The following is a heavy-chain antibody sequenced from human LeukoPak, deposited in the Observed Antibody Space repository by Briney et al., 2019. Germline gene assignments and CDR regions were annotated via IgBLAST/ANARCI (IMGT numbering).Heavy chain of an antibody. CDR3: VRTTYYNDSSGYYIPGGMGV. CDR2: ISTGGSTI. V-gene: IGHV3-11*01. D-gene: IGHD3-22*01. CDR1: GFTFSDYY. Sequence: PGGSLRLSCAASGFTFSDYYMSWIRQAPGKGLEWVSDISTGGSTIYYADSVKGRFAISRDNAKASLYLQINSLTAEDTAVYYCVRTTYYNDSSGYYIPGGMGVWGQGTTVTVTS. J-gene: IGHJ6*02.